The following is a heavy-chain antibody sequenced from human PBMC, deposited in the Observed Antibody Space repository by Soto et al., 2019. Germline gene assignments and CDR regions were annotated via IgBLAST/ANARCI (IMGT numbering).Heavy chain of an antibody. D-gene: IGHD3-22*01. CDR3: ARDVGGSVVPHWFDP. CDR1: GHSISADY. CDR2: VDASGNT. J-gene: IGHJ5*02. V-gene: IGHV4-4*07. Sequence: QVQLQESGPGLVKASETLSLSCTVSGHSISADYWRWIRQPAGKRLAWIGRVDASGNTNYNPSLKSRVTMSVDTSKNQFFLKVRSVTAADTAMYFCARDVGGSVVPHWFDPWGQGALVTVAS.